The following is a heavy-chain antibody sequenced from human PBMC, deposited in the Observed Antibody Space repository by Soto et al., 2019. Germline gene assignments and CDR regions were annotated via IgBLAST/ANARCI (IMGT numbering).Heavy chain of an antibody. J-gene: IGHJ4*02. D-gene: IGHD5-12*01. CDR1: GGSISSSSYY. CDR2: IYYSGST. Sequence: PSEALSLTCTVSGGSISSSSYYWGWIRQPPGKGLEWIGSIYYSGSTYYNPSLKSRVTISVDTSKNQFSLKLSSVTAADTAVYYCARTNSGYDYRPYWGQGTLVTVSS. V-gene: IGHV4-39*01. CDR3: ARTNSGYDYRPY.